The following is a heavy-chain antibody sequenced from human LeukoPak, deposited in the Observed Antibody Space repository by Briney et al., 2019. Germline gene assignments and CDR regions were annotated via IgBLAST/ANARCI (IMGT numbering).Heavy chain of an antibody. D-gene: IGHD2-15*01. V-gene: IGHV3-23*01. CDR2: ISGSGGST. CDR3: AKDRPDIVVVVAAFDY. J-gene: IGHJ4*02. CDR1: GFTFSSYA. Sequence: PGGSLRLSCAASGFTFSSYAMSWVRQAPGKGLEWVSAISGSGGSTYYADSVKGRFTISRDNSKNTLYLQMNSLRAEDTAVYYCAKDRPDIVVVVAAFDYWGQGTLVTVSS.